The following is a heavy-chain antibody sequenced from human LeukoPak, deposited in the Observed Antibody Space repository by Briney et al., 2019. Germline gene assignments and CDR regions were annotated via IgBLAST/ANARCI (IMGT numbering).Heavy chain of an antibody. J-gene: IGHJ4*02. CDR1: GFTFSSYA. CDR2: ISGNGGTT. D-gene: IGHD1-26*01. V-gene: IGHV3-23*01. Sequence: GGSLRLSCAASGFTFSSYAMSWVRQAPGKGLEWVSVISGNGGTTDYAHSVKGRFTISRDNSKNTPYLQMNSLRVEDTAVYYCANRATVNAFDYWGQGTLVTVSS. CDR3: ANRATVNAFDY.